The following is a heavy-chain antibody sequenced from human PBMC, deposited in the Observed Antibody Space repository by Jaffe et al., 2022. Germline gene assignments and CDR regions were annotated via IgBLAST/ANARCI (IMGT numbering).Heavy chain of an antibody. J-gene: IGHJ3*02. Sequence: EVQLVESGGGLVQPGGSLRLSCAASGFTVSSNYMSWVRQAPGKGLEWVSVIYSGGSTYYADSVKGRFTISRHNSKNTLYLQMNSLRAEDTAVYYCATTSSGHPFHAFDIWGQGTMVTVSS. V-gene: IGHV3-53*04. CDR2: IYSGGST. D-gene: IGHD5-12*01. CDR1: GFTVSSNY. CDR3: ATTSSGHPFHAFDI.